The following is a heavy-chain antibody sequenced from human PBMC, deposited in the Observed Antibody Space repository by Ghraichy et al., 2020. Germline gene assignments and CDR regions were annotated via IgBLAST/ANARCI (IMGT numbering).Heavy chain of an antibody. V-gene: IGHV4-4*07. CDR2: IFDNGRT. J-gene: IGHJ4*02. D-gene: IGHD3-22*01. CDR1: RGSISSYY. Sequence: SETLSLTCTVSRGSISSYYWSWIRQPAGKGLEWIGRIFDNGRTEFNPSLKSRVNMSVDTSKDQFSLKLSSVTAAYTAGYYCARNGYYYGSSPFEYWGQGILVTVSS. CDR3: ARNGYYYGSSPFEY.